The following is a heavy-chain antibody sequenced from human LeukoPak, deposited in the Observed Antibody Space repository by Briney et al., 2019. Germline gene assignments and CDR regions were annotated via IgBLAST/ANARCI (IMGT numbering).Heavy chain of an antibody. J-gene: IGHJ6*02. V-gene: IGHV4-34*01. CDR1: GGSFSGYY. Sequence: SETLSLTCAVYGGSFSGYYWSWIRQPPGKGLEWIGEINHSGSTNYNPSLKSRVTISVDPSKNQFSLKLSSVTAADTAVYYCARRFYYGSGESKFYYYYYYGMDVWGQGTTVTVSS. D-gene: IGHD3-10*01. CDR2: INHSGST. CDR3: ARRFYYGSGESKFYYYYYYGMDV.